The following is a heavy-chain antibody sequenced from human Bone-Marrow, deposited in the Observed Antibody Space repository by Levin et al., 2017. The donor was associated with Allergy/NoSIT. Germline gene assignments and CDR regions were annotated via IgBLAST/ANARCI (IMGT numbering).Heavy chain of an antibody. CDR2: IFHSGST. D-gene: IGHD2-15*01. Sequence: SETLSLTCAVSGDSFSSGDYSWSWIRQPPGTGLEWIGHIFHSGSTYYNPSLKSRVTMSIDRSKNQFSLKVSSVTAADTAIYYCARTLVVAASRRYYRYYHVDVWGQGTTVTVSS. CDR3: ARTLVVAASRRYYRYYHVDV. J-gene: IGHJ6*02. V-gene: IGHV4-30-2*01. CDR1: GDSFSSGDYS.